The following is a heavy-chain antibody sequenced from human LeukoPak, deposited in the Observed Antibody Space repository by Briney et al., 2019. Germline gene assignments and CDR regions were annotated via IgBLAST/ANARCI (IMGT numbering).Heavy chain of an antibody. V-gene: IGHV3-15*01. CDR3: TTENYYGSGDDNHFDY. CDR1: GFTFSNAW. J-gene: IGHJ4*02. D-gene: IGHD3-10*01. Sequence: GSLRLSCAASGFTFSNAWMSWVRQAPGKGLEWVGRIKSKTDGGTTDYAAPVKGRFTISRDDSKNTLHLQMNSLKTEDTAVYYCTTENYYGSGDDNHFDYWGQGTLVTVSS. CDR2: IKSKTDGGTT.